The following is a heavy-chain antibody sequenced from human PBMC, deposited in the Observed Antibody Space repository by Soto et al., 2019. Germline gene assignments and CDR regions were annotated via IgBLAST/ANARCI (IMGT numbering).Heavy chain of an antibody. CDR2: ISSSSSYI. V-gene: IGHV3-21*01. Sequence: PGGSLRLSCAASGFTFSSYSMNWVRQAPGKGLEWVSSISSSSSYIYYADSVKGRFTISRDNAKNSLYLQMNSLRAEDTAVYYCARDQYSSGWLPDYYYGMDVWGQGTTVTVSS. CDR3: ARDQYSSGWLPDYYYGMDV. J-gene: IGHJ6*02. CDR1: GFTFSSYS. D-gene: IGHD6-19*01.